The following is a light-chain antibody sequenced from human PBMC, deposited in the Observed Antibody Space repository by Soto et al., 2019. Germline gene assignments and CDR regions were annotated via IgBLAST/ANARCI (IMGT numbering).Light chain of an antibody. V-gene: IGLV7-43*01. CDR3: LLYYCPTQLV. CDR2: STS. CDR1: TGAVTSGYY. J-gene: IGLJ2*01. Sequence: QAVVTQEPSLTVSPGGTVTLTCASSTGAVTSGYYPNWFQQKPGQAPRPLIYSTSNKHSWTPARFSGSLLGGKAALTLSGVQPEDEAEYYCLLYYCPTQLVFGGGTKVTVL.